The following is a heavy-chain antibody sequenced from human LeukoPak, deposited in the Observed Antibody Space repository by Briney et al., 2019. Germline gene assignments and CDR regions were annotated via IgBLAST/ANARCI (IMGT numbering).Heavy chain of an antibody. D-gene: IGHD3-22*01. J-gene: IGHJ4*02. CDR2: IYYSGST. CDR3: ARVTPKGYYYDGSGYLPDY. Sequence: PSETLSLTCTVSGGSISSYYWSWIRQPPGKGLEWIGYIYYSGSTNYNPSLKSRVTISVDTSKNQFSLKLSSVTATDTAVYYCARVTPKGYYYDGSGYLPDYWGQGTLVTVSS. V-gene: IGHV4-59*01. CDR1: GGSISSYY.